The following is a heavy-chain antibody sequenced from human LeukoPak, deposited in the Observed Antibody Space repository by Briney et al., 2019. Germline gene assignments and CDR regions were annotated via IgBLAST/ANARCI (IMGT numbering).Heavy chain of an antibody. V-gene: IGHV4-59*11. CDR2: IYYSGST. Sequence: SETPSLTCTVSGGSITSHYCNWIRQPPGEGLEWIGYIYYSGSTNYNPSLESRVTISVDTSKNQFSLKLRSVTAADTAVYYCARGDPAWDYDTSSYYPDAFDIWGQGTMVTVSS. D-gene: IGHD3-22*01. J-gene: IGHJ3*02. CDR3: ARGDPAWDYDTSSYYPDAFDI. CDR1: GGSITSHY.